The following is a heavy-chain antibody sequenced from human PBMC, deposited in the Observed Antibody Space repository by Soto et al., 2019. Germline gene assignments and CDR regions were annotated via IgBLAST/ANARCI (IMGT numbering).Heavy chain of an antibody. CDR1: GLTFSNYW. V-gene: IGHV3-7*05. J-gene: IGHJ4*02. D-gene: IGHD2-8*02. Sequence: GGSLRLSCVTSGLTFSNYWLSWVRQAPGKGLEWVANINQAGNKKYYVDSVKGRFTISRDNAKNSLYLQMNSLKAEDTAVYYCARDRGSGRYWGQGTQVTVSS. CDR2: INQAGNKK. CDR3: ARDRGSGRY.